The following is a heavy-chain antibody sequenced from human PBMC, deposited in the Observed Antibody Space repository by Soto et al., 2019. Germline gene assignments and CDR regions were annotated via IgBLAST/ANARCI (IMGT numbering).Heavy chain of an antibody. CDR2: ISGSDGKT. V-gene: IGHV3-23*01. D-gene: IGHD1-26*01. Sequence: PGGSLRLSCAASGFSFGSYALSWVRQAPGKGLEWVSTISGSDGKTFYADSVKGRFSISRDTSQNTLYLQMNSLRSDDTAVFYCARDRGSGSYYARFDYWGQGTLVTVSS. CDR3: ARDRGSGSYYARFDY. CDR1: GFSFGSYA. J-gene: IGHJ4*02.